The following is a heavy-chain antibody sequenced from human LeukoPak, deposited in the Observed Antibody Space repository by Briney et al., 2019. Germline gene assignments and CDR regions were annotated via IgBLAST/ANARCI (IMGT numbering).Heavy chain of an antibody. Sequence: GGSLRLSCAASGFTFRSFVMHWVRQAPGKGLEYVSSISTTGSSRYYGNSVKDRFTVSRDNSRNTLYLEMRSLRPEDMAVYYCARETSVRGATDYWGQGTLVTVSS. CDR2: ISTTGSSR. V-gene: IGHV3-64*01. D-gene: IGHD1-26*01. CDR3: ARETSVRGATDY. CDR1: GFTFRSFV. J-gene: IGHJ4*02.